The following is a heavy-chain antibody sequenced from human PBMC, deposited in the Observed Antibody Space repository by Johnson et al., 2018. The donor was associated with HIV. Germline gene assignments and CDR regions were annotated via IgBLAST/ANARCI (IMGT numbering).Heavy chain of an antibody. D-gene: IGHD6-13*01. CDR3: AKEQGSSSWTNDAFDI. CDR1: GFLFSSYG. Sequence: VQLVESGGGLVQPGGSLRLSCAASGFLFSSYGMHWVRQAPGKGLEWVAVISYAGSNKYYADSVTGRFSISRDNSKNTLYLQMNSLRAEDTAVYYCAKEQGSSSWTNDAFDIWGQGTMVTVSS. V-gene: IGHV3-30*18. J-gene: IGHJ3*02. CDR2: ISYAGSNK.